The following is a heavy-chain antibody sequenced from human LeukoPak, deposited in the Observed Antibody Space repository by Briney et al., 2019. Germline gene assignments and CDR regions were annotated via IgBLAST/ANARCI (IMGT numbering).Heavy chain of an antibody. CDR2: ISRSGSTI. V-gene: IGHV3-48*03. D-gene: IGHD2-2*01. J-gene: IGHJ3*02. Sequence: GGSLRLSCAASGFTFSSYEMNWVRQAPGKGLEWVTYISRSGSTIYYADSVKGRFTIPRDNAKNSLDLQMNSLRAEDTAVYYCARGGYCSSIICYSLNAFDIWGQGTTVTVSS. CDR3: ARGGYCSSIICYSLNAFDI. CDR1: GFTFSSYE.